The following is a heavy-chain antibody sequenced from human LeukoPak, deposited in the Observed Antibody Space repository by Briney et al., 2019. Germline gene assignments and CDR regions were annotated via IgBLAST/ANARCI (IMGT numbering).Heavy chain of an antibody. V-gene: IGHV6-1*01. Sequence: PSQTLSLTCAISGXSVTSNSSAWNWIRQSPSRGLEWLRRACYRSKWYDDYAVSVRSRISIDPDTSKNLVSLQLSSVIPEDTAVYYCARDQYGDIDYWGQGTLVTVSS. J-gene: IGHJ4*02. D-gene: IGHD7-27*01. CDR3: ARDQYGDIDY. CDR2: ACYRSKWYD. CDR1: GXSVTSNSSA.